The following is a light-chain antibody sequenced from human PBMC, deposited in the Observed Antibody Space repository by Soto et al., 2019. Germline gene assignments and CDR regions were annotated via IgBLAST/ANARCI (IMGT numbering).Light chain of an antibody. Sequence: DVQLTQSPSCLSEPVVDRVTITGRASQGISSSLAWYQQKPGEAPRLLIYAAYTLQSGVPSRFSGSGYGTEFTLTISSLQPDDFASYYCQKLHNFPLTFGQGTRLEIK. V-gene: IGKV1-9*01. J-gene: IGKJ5*01. CDR1: QGISSS. CDR2: AAY. CDR3: QKLHNFPLT.